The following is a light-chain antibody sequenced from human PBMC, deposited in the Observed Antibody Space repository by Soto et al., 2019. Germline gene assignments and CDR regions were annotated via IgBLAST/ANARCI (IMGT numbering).Light chain of an antibody. Sequence: LVLTQSPATLSLSPGDSATLSCRASQSVSTYLAWYQQKPGQAPRLLIYGESNRATGIPDRFSGSGSGTDLTLTISSLEPEDFAVYYCQKYGSSPITXGQGTRLEIK. CDR2: GES. J-gene: IGKJ5*01. CDR1: QSVSTY. V-gene: IGKV3-20*01. CDR3: QKYGSSPIT.